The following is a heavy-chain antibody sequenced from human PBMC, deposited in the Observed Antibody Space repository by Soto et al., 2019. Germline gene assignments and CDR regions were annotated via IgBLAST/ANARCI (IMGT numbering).Heavy chain of an antibody. J-gene: IGHJ4*01. D-gene: IGHD1-26*01. CDR2: ISSSGSTI. Sequence: GGSLRLSSAASGFTFSDYYMSWIRQAPGKGLEWVSYISSSGSTIYYADSVKGRFTISRDNAKNSLYLQMNSLKIEDTGVYYCTTDSRTTLPEIRFDYWGHGTQVTVSS. CDR1: GFTFSDYY. CDR3: TTDSRTTLPEIRFDY. V-gene: IGHV3-11*01.